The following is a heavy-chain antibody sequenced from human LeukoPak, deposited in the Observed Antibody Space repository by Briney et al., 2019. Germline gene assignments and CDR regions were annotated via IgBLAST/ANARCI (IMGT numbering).Heavy chain of an antibody. J-gene: IGHJ4*02. V-gene: IGHV3-7*01. CDR2: IKQDGTER. Sequence: PGGSLRLSCAASGFSFSNYWMSWVRQAPGKGLEWVANIKQDGTERYSVDSVRGRFTISRDNAKNSLYLQMNSLRAEDTAVYYCAGLRDGYNFGFDYWGQGTLVTVSS. CDR1: GFSFSNYW. D-gene: IGHD5-24*01. CDR3: AGLRDGYNFGFDY.